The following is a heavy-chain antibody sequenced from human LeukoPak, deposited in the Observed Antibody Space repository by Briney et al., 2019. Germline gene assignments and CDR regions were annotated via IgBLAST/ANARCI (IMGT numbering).Heavy chain of an antibody. CDR2: ISGSGGST. CDR1: GFTFSSYA. V-gene: IGHV3-23*01. J-gene: IGHJ4*02. D-gene: IGHD3-9*01. CDR3: AKLNYDILTGYYRG. Sequence: GGSLRLSCAASGFTFSSYAVSWVRQAPGKGLEWVSAISGSGGSTYYADSVKGRFTISRDNSKNTLYLQMNSLRAEDTAVYYCAKLNYDILTGYYRGWGQGTLVTVSS.